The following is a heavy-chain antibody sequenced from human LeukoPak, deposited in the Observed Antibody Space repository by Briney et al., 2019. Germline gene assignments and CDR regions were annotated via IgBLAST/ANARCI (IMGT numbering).Heavy chain of an antibody. CDR3: ARDLYCGGDCSLGYFDL. V-gene: IGHV3-21*06. CDR1: GFSFSTYS. J-gene: IGHJ2*01. CDR2: ISSSSSYI. D-gene: IGHD2-21*02. Sequence: GGSLRLSCAASGFSFSTYSMTWVRQAPGKGLEWVSSISSSSSYIYYADSVKGRFTISRDNAKNSLYLQMNSLRAEDTAVYYCARDLYCGGDCSLGYFDLWGRGTLVTVSS.